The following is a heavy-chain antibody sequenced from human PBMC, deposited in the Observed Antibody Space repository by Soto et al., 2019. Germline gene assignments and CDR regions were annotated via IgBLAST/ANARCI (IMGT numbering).Heavy chain of an antibody. CDR1: GGSISSSSYY. CDR2: IYYSGST. J-gene: IGHJ4*02. V-gene: IGHV4-39*01. CDR3: AGARQQLVLFDY. Sequence: QLQLQESGPGLVKPSETLSLTCTVSGGSISSSSYYWGWIRQPPGKGLEWIGSIYYSGSTYYNPSLKSRVTTSVDTSKNQFSLKLSSVTAADTAVYYCAGARQQLVLFDYWGQGTLVTVSS. D-gene: IGHD6-13*01.